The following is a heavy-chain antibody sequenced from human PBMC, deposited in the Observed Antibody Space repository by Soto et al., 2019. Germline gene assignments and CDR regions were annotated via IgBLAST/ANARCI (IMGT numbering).Heavy chain of an antibody. D-gene: IGHD1-26*01. V-gene: IGHV3-30*18. CDR1: GFSFTTYV. CDR3: AKGLLAIVGTTLPRDAFNI. CDR2: ISHDGSYK. J-gene: IGHJ3*02. Sequence: SLRLSCAASGFSFTTYVMHWVRQAPGKGLVWVAVISHDGSYKYYGDAVKGRFTISRDTSKNAVYLEMNSLRPEDTAVYYCAKGLLAIVGTTLPRDAFNIWGQGTMVTVSS.